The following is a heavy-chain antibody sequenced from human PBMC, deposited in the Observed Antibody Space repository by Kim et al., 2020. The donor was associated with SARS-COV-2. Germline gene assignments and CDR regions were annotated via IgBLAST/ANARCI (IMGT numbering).Heavy chain of an antibody. V-gene: IGHV3-15*01. CDR3: TTDDIGYFDWNNDY. Sequence: YAAPVKGRLTISRDDSKNTLYLQMNSLKTEDTAVYYCTTDDIGYFDWNNDYWGQGTLVTVSS. D-gene: IGHD3-9*01. J-gene: IGHJ4*02.